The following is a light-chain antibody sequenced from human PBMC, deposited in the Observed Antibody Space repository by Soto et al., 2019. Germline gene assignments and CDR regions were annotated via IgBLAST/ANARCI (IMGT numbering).Light chain of an antibody. J-gene: IGKJ1*01. CDR3: LQFNTFPWT. V-gene: IGKV3-15*01. Sequence: IVMTQSPDTLSASPGERATLSCRASQSVSSNLAWYQQKPGQAPRLLIYGASTRATGIPARISGSGSGTEFTLTISSLQPDDFATYYCLQFNTFPWTFGQGTKVDIK. CDR1: QSVSSN. CDR2: GAS.